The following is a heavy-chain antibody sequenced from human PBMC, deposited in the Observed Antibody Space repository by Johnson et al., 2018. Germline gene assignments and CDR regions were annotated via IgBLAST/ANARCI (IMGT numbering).Heavy chain of an antibody. J-gene: IGHJ3*02. V-gene: IGHV3-66*02. CDR2: IYSGGST. D-gene: IGHD5-18*01. Sequence: VQLVQSGGGLVKPGGSLRLSCAASGFTVSSNYMGWVRQAPGKGLEGVSVIYSGGSTYYADSVKGRFTISRDNSQNTLYLQMNSPRAEDTAVYYCERDGGLWSHDAFDIWGQGTMVTVSS. CDR1: GFTVSSNY. CDR3: ERDGGLWSHDAFDI.